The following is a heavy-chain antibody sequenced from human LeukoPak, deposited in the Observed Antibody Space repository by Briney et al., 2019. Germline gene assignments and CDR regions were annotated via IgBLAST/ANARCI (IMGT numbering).Heavy chain of an antibody. D-gene: IGHD6-13*01. CDR1: GFTSSSFA. CDR3: AKDKAAAGQGDYYYMDV. CDR2: ISGSGGSS. J-gene: IGHJ6*03. V-gene: IGHV3-23*01. Sequence: RRSLRPSCAASGFTSSSFAISSVRQAPGNGLEWVSAISGSGGSSYYADSVKGRFTISRDNSKNTLYLQMNSLRAEDTAVYYCAKDKAAAGQGDYYYMDVWGKGTTVTVSS.